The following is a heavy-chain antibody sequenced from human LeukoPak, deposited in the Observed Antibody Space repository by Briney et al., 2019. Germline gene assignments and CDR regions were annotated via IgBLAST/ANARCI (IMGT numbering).Heavy chain of an antibody. D-gene: IGHD4-23*01. J-gene: IGHJ4*02. CDR2: IHSSSANT. CDR3: ARSVEYYFDY. V-gene: IGHV3-11*03. CDR1: GFTFRNVW. Sequence: TGASLRLSCAASGFTFRNVWMSWVRQAPGKGLEWVLYIHSSSANTNYADSVKGRFTISRDNAKNSLYLQMNSLRAEDTAVYYCARSVEYYFDYWGQGTLVTVSS.